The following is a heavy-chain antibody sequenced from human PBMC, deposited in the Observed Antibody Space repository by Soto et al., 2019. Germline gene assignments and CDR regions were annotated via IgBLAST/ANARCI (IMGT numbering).Heavy chain of an antibody. CDR3: ARGVSAGVDY. CDR1: GYSFTSLY. J-gene: IGHJ4*02. V-gene: IGHV1-8*01. CDR2: MEPSTGTT. Sequence: GASVEVSCKGSGYSFTSLYINWVRQTAGQGLEWMGWMEPSTGTTGYAQKFQGRVTMTRDTSINTAYMELTTLTSDDTAFYYCARGVSAGVDYWGQGTLVTVSS. D-gene: IGHD1-26*01.